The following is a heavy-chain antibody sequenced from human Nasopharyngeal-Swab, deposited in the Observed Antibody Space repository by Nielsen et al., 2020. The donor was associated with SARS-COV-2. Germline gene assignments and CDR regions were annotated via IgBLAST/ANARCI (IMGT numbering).Heavy chain of an antibody. V-gene: IGHV1-46*01. J-gene: IGHJ6*02. CDR3: AIDLTTTVTTTYYYYGMDV. CDR1: GYTFTSYY. Sequence: ASVKVSCKASGYTFTSYYMHWVRQAPGQGLEWMGIINPSGGSTSYAQKFQGRVTMTRDTSTSTVYMELSSLRSEDTAVYYCAIDLTTTVTTTYYYYGMDVWGQGTTVTVSS. D-gene: IGHD4-11*01. CDR2: INPSGGST.